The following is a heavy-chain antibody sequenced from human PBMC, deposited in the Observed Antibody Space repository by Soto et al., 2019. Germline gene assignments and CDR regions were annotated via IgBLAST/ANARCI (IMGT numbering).Heavy chain of an antibody. CDR1: GFTFRDYG. CDR3: TKDSGWTSAD. V-gene: IGHV3-23*01. CDR2: ISGGAT. J-gene: IGHJ4*02. D-gene: IGHD3-10*01. Sequence: EVQLLESGGGLVQPGGSRRLSCAASGFTFRDYGMSWVRQAPGKGLEWVLGISGGATYYADSVKGRFVISRDDSKNTLYLEMDSLRVEDTAVYYCTKDSGWTSADWGQGTLVTVSS.